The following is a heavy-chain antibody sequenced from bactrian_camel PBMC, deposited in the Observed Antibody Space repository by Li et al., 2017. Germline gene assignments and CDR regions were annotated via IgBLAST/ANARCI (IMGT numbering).Heavy chain of an antibody. J-gene: IGHJ4*01. CDR3: ATDHDLTAIMGLGLLNLLY. CDR1: RDFNDARA. CDR2: IFVDGINT. Sequence: VQLVESGGGSVQIGGSLTLACAASRDFNDARAEWGWFRQAPGKGLEWVSTIFVDGINTWYSDPVKGRFTTSKDNAKSTVYLQMNNLQFEDTALYYCATDHDLTAIMGLGLLNLLYWGQGTQVTVS. D-gene: IGHD3*01. V-gene: IGHV3S6*01.